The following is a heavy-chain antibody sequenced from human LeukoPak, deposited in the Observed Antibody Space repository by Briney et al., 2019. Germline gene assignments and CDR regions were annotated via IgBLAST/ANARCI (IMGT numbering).Heavy chain of an antibody. CDR3: AREPWYYYDSSGYYAIGH. CDR2: IYTSGST. V-gene: IGHV4-4*07. Sequence: PSETLSLTCTVSGGSISSYYWSWIRQPAGKGLEWIGRIYTSGSTNYNPSLKSRVTMSVDTSKNQFSLKLSSVTAADTAVYYCAREPWYYYDSSGYYAIGHWGQGTLVTVSS. D-gene: IGHD3-22*01. J-gene: IGHJ4*02. CDR1: GGSISSYY.